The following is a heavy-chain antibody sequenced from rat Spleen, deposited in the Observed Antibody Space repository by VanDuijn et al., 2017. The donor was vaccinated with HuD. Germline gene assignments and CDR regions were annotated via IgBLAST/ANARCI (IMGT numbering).Heavy chain of an antibody. V-gene: IGHV5-31*01. Sequence: EVQLVESGGGLVQPGRSLKLSCVASGFTFNKYWLSWVRQTPGKGLDWVATINYDGRSTFYRDSVRARFTISRDNAKSTLYLHMDSLTSEDTATYYCATGPRILRLDWFAYWGQGTLVTVSS. CDR1: GFTFNKYW. CDR2: INYDGRST. D-gene: IGHD1-6*01. CDR3: ATGPRILRLDWFAY. J-gene: IGHJ3*01.